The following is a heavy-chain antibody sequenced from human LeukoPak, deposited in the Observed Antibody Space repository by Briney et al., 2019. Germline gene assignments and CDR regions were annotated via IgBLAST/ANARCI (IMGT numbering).Heavy chain of an antibody. CDR2: ISGSSGSA. V-gene: IGHV3-23*01. CDR1: GFTFSTYA. J-gene: IGHJ4*02. CDR3: ARSPPQGCSYGPPFDY. Sequence: PGGSLTLSCAASGFTFSTYAMSWVRQAPGKGLEWVSAISGSSGSAYYADSVKGRFTISRDNSKNTLYLQMNSLRAEDTAVYYCARSPPQGCSYGPPFDYWGQGTLVTVSS. D-gene: IGHD5-18*01.